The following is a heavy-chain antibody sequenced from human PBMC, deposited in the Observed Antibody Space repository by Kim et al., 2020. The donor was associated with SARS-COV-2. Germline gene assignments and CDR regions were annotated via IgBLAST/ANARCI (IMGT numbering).Heavy chain of an antibody. J-gene: IGHJ3*01. V-gene: IGHV3-74*01. Sequence: VKGRFTSSRDNAKNTRKLQMSSLRAEETAVYYCAREIPYDILTGLGAMDVWGQGTMVTVSS. CDR3: AREIPYDILTGLGAMDV. D-gene: IGHD3-9*01.